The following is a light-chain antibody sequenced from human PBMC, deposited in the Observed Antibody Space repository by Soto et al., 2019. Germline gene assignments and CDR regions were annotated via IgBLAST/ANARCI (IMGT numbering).Light chain of an antibody. CDR3: SSYTSSSTLVV. CDR2: DVS. CDR1: SSDVGGYNY. Sequence: QSVLTQPASVSGSPGQSITISCTGTSSDVGGYNYVSWYQQHPGKAPKLMIYDVSNRPSGVSNRFSGSKSGNTASLTTSGLQAEDEADYYCSSYTSSSTLVVFGGGTKLTVI. J-gene: IGLJ2*01. V-gene: IGLV2-14*01.